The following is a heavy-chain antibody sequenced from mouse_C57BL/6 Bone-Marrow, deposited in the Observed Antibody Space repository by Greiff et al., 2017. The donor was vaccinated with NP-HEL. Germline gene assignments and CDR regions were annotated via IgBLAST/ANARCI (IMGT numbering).Heavy chain of an antibody. CDR3: TRHNYSNPWFAY. CDR1: GYTFTDYE. V-gene: IGHV1-15*01. J-gene: IGHJ3*01. Sequence: VQLQQSGAELVRPGASVTLSCKASGYTFTDYEMHWVKQTPVHGLEWIGAIDPETGGTAYNQKFKGKAILTADKSSSTAYMELRSLTSEDSAVYYCTRHNYSNPWFAYWGQGTLVTVSA. D-gene: IGHD2-5*01. CDR2: IDPETGGT.